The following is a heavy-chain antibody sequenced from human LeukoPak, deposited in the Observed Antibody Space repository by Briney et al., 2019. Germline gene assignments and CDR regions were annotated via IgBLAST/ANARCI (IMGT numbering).Heavy chain of an antibody. CDR3: ARALGGRDAFDI. D-gene: IGHD1-26*01. CDR2: IWYDGSNN. J-gene: IGHJ3*02. CDR1: GFTFSSYG. V-gene: IGHV3-33*01. Sequence: GRSLRLSCAASGFTFSSYGMHWARQAPGKGLEGVAVIWYDGSNNYYADSVKGRFTISRDNSKNTLYLQMNSLRAEDTAVYYCARALGGRDAFDIWGQGTMVTVSS.